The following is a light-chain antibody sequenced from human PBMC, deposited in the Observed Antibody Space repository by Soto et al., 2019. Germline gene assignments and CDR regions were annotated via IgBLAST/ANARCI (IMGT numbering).Light chain of an antibody. CDR3: QQYDNSPFA. V-gene: IGKV3-20*01. J-gene: IGKJ3*01. Sequence: EIVLTQSPGTLSVSPGERATLSCRASQTIDSSYLAWYHQKPGQAPKLIIYVASSRATGIPDRFSGPGSGTDFTLPISRLETECLAGYYCQQYDNSPFAFGPGTERDIK. CDR2: VAS. CDR1: QTIDSSY.